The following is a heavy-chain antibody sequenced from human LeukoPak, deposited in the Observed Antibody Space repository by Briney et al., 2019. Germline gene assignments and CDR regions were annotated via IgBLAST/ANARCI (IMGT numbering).Heavy chain of an antibody. D-gene: IGHD2-2*01. CDR2: IYHSGST. CDR1: GYSISSGYY. CDR3: AREYQLPHDAFDI. V-gene: IGHV4-38-2*02. Sequence: PSETLSLTCTVSGYSISSGYYWGWIRQPPGEGLEWIGRIYHSGSTNYNPSLKSRVTRSVGTSKTQFSLKLSSVPAADTAVYYCAREYQLPHDAFDIWGQGTMVTVSS. J-gene: IGHJ3*02.